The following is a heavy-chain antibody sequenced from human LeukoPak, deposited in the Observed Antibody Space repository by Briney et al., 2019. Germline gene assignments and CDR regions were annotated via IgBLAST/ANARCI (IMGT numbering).Heavy chain of an antibody. Sequence: GGSLRLSCAASGFTFSSYGMHWVRQAPGKGLEWVAFIRYEGSNRYYADSVKGRFTISRDNSKNTLYLQMNSLRAEDTAVYYCAKDGVLVATIFYYFDYWGQGTLVTVSS. CDR1: GFTFSSYG. CDR3: AKDGVLVATIFYYFDY. V-gene: IGHV3-30*02. CDR2: IRYEGSNR. J-gene: IGHJ4*02. D-gene: IGHD5-24*01.